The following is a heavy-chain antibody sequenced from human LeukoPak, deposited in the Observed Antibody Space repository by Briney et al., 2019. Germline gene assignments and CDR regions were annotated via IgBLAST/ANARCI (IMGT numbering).Heavy chain of an antibody. CDR2: ISWNSGSI. CDR1: GFSFDDYA. D-gene: IGHD1-7*01. J-gene: IGHJ6*02. V-gene: IGHV3-9*01. Sequence: PGGSLRLSCVASGFSFDDYAMHWVRQAPGKGLEWVSGISWNSGSIGYADSVKGRFTISRDNAKNSLYLQMNSLRAEDTALYYCARDGDNWNYLARRYYGMDVWGQGTTVTVSS. CDR3: ARDGDNWNYLARRYYGMDV.